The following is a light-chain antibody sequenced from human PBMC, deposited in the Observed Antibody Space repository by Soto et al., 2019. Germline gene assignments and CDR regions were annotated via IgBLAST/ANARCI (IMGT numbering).Light chain of an antibody. J-gene: IGLJ7*01. Sequence: QAVLTQPPSASGTPGQRVTISCSGSSSNIGTNTVNWYQQLPRAAPKLLIYNNNQRPSGVSDRFSGSKSGTSASLAISDLQSEDEADYYCASWDDTLLGRIFGGAPHLTVL. CDR1: SSNIGTNT. V-gene: IGLV1-44*01. CDR3: ASWDDTLLGRI. CDR2: NNN.